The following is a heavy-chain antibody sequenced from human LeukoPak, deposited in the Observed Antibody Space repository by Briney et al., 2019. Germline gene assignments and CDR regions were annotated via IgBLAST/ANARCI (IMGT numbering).Heavy chain of an antibody. CDR3: ARGGEWFGAN. CDR1: GGSVSSGSYY. Sequence: SETLSLTCTVSGGSVSSGSYYWSWIRQPPGKGLEWIGYIYYSGSTSYNPSLKSRVTISVDTSKNQFSLKLSSVTAADTAVYYCARGGEWFGANWGQGTLVTVSS. CDR2: IYYSGST. D-gene: IGHD3-3*01. V-gene: IGHV4-61*01. J-gene: IGHJ4*02.